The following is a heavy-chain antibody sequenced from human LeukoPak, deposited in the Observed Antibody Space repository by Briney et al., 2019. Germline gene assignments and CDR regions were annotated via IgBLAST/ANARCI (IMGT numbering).Heavy chain of an antibody. D-gene: IGHD3-3*01. J-gene: IGHJ5*02. Sequence: GASVKVSCKASGYTFTSYAMHWVRQAPGQRLEWMGWINAGNGNTKYSQKFQGRVTITRDTSASTAYMELSSLRSEDTAVYYCARRGDFRFWFDPWGQGTLVTVSS. CDR1: GYTFTSYA. V-gene: IGHV1-3*01. CDR3: ARRGDFRFWFDP. CDR2: INAGNGNT.